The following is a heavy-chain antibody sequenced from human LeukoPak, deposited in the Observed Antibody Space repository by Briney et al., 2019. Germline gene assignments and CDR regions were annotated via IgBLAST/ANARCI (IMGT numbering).Heavy chain of an antibody. CDR1: GYTFTSYY. CDR2: INPSGGST. V-gene: IGHV1-46*01. J-gene: IGHJ6*03. CDR3: ARDESGSRYRRYYYYMDV. Sequence: ASVKVSCKASGYTFTSYYMHWVRQAPGQGLEWMGIINPSGGSTSYAQKFQGRVTMTRDMSTSTVYMELSSLRSEDTAVYYCARDESGSRYRRYYYYMDVWGKGTTVTISS. D-gene: IGHD3-10*01.